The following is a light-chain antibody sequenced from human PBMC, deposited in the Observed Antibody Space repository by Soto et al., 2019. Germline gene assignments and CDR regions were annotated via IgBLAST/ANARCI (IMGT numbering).Light chain of an antibody. J-gene: IGKJ1*01. Sequence: DIVLTQSPGTLSLSPGERATLSCRASQSVSSNSLAWYQQKPGQAPRLLIYGASSRASGIPDRFSGSGSGTDFTLTISRLEPEDFAVYYCQQCDTSRTLTLGQGTKVDIK. CDR2: GAS. CDR3: QQCDTSRTLT. CDR1: QSVSSNS. V-gene: IGKV3-20*01.